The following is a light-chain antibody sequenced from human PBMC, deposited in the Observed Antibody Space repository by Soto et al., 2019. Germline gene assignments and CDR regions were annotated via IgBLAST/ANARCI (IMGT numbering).Light chain of an antibody. Sequence: QAVVTQESSLPISPGGTVTLTCGSSTGAVTSDHYPFWFQQKPGQAPRTLIYDTNVKHSRTPARFSGSLLGGKAALTLSGAQPEDEADYYCLVSYGGYMVFGGGTKLTVL. CDR3: LVSYGGYMV. CDR1: TGAVTSDHY. CDR2: DTN. J-gene: IGLJ3*02. V-gene: IGLV7-46*01.